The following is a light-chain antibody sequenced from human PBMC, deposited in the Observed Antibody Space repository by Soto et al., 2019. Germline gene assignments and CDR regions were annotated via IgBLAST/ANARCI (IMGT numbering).Light chain of an antibody. CDR1: SSDLGGYNY. J-gene: IGLJ1*01. CDR3: SSYASSGTPYV. CDR2: DIN. V-gene: IGLV2-14*03. Sequence: QSVLTQPASVSGSPGQSITISCTGTSSDLGGYNYVSWYQQHPGKAPKLMLYDINNRPSGVSNRFSGSKSGNTASLTISGLQTEDEADYYCSSYASSGTPYVFGTGTKLTVL.